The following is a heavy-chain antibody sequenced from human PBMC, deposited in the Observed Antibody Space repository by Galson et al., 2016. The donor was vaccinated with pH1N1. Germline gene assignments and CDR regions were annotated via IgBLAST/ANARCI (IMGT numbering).Heavy chain of an antibody. V-gene: IGHV1-3*04. J-gene: IGHJ2*01. D-gene: IGHD1-26*01. CDR3: ARRRERYCDV. CDR1: GYTFTMYA. Sequence: SVKVSCKASGYTFTMYAIHWVRQAPGQRLEWMGWINIGNGNTRYSEKFQGRVTITRDTSASTAYMEVSSLKSEDTAVYYCARRRERYCDVWGRGTLVTV. CDR2: INIGNGNT.